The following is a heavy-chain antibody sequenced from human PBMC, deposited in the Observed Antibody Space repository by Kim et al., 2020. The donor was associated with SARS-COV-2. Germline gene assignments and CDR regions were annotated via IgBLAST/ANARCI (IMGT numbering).Heavy chain of an antibody. CDR1: GYTFISNS. D-gene: IGHD3-22*01. CDR2: ISPKNGNT. Sequence: ASVKVSCKASGYTFISNSIIWVRQAPGQGLEGMGWISPKNGNTKYAQKFQGRVTMTTDASTSTAYVELRSLRSDDTAVYYCAIDYYGSSRNRDFWGQGTL. V-gene: IGHV1-18*01. J-gene: IGHJ4*02. CDR3: AIDYYGSSRNRDF.